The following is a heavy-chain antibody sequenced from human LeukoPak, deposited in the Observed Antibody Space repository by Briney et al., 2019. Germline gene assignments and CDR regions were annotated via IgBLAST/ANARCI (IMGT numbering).Heavy chain of an antibody. CDR1: GFTFSTYG. CDR3: ARGGYSGTYLFDY. CDR2: VWYDGTNI. V-gene: IGHV3-33*01. Sequence: PGGSLRLSCAASGFTFSTYGMHWIRQAPGKGLEWVAVVWYDGTNIHYVDSVKGRFTISRDNSKSTLYLQMNSLTAEDTAVYYCARGGYSGTYLFDYWGQGTPVTVSS. D-gene: IGHD1-26*01. J-gene: IGHJ4*02.